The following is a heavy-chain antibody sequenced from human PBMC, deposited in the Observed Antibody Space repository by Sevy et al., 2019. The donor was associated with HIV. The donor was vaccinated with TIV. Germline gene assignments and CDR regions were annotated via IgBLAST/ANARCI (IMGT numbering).Heavy chain of an antibody. Sequence: GGSLRLSCAASGFTFSNYAMYWVRQAPGKGLEWVAVISYDGNNKEYRDSVKGLFTISRDNSKNTMYLQMNSMRAEDTDVYYCAGHHYDSTGYYFPLDYWGQGTLVTVSS. V-gene: IGHV3-30*04. CDR3: AGHHYDSTGYYFPLDY. CDR1: GFTFSNYA. CDR2: ISYDGNNK. D-gene: IGHD3-22*01. J-gene: IGHJ4*02.